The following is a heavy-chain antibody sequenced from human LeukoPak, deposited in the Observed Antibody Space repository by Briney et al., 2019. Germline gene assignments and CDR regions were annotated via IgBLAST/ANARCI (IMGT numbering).Heavy chain of an antibody. Sequence: ASVKVSCKASGGTFSSYAISWVRQAPGQGLEWMGRIIPILGIANYAQKFQGRVTITADKSTSTAYMELSSLRSGDTAVYYCARYSSGGYYYYGMDVWGQGTTVTVSS. J-gene: IGHJ6*02. V-gene: IGHV1-69*04. D-gene: IGHD6-25*01. CDR2: IIPILGIA. CDR1: GGTFSSYA. CDR3: ARYSSGGYYYYGMDV.